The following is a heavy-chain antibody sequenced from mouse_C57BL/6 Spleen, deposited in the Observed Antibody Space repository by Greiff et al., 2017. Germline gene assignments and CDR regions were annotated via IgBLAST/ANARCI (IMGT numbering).Heavy chain of an antibody. Sequence: VQLQQSGPELVKPGASVKISCKASGYTFTDYYMNWVKQSHGKSLEWIGVINPYNGGTSYNQKFKGKATLTVDKSSSTAYMELNSLTSEDSAVYYCARYYYPVPDYWGQGTTLTVSS. D-gene: IGHD1-1*01. CDR2: INPYNGGT. J-gene: IGHJ2*01. CDR1: GYTFTDYY. V-gene: IGHV1-19*01. CDR3: ARYYYPVPDY.